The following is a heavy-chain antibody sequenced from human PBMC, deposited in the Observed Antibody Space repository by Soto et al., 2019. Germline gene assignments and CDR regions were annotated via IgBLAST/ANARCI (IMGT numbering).Heavy chain of an antibody. CDR2: ISTYTGNT. V-gene: IGHV1-18*01. D-gene: IGHD3-10*01. CDR1: GYTFTNYD. Sequence: ASVKVSCKASGYTFTNYDINWVRQAPGQGLEWMGLISTYTGNTNYAQKLQGRVTMTTDTSTSTAYMELRSLRSDDTAVYYCARGYYYGSGRPTPGGMDVWGQGTTVTVSS. J-gene: IGHJ6*02. CDR3: ARGYYYGSGRPTPGGMDV.